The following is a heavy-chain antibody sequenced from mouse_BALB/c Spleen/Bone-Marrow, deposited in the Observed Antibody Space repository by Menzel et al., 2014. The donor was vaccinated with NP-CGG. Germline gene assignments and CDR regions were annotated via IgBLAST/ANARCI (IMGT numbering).Heavy chain of an antibody. Sequence: EVHLVESGGDLVQPGGSRKLSCAASGFTFSAFGMHWVRQAPERGLEWVAYIISGSNTIYYSDKVKGRFTISRDKPKNTLFLQMNSLRSEDTAMYYCARSRYDVGWFAYWGQGTLVTVSA. D-gene: IGHD2-14*01. J-gene: IGHJ3*01. CDR3: ARSRYDVGWFAY. CDR1: GFTFSAFG. V-gene: IGHV5-17*02. CDR2: IISGSNTI.